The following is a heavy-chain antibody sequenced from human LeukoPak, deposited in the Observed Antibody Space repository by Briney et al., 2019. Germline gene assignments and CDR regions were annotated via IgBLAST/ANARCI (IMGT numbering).Heavy chain of an antibody. D-gene: IGHD6-13*01. CDR3: ARAPGIASQANWFDP. CDR1: GGTFSSYA. V-gene: IGHV1-69*04. CDR2: IIPILGIA. Sequence: GASVKVSCKASGGTFSSYAISWVRQAPGQGLEWMGRIIPILGIANYAQKFQGRVTITTDESTSTAYMELSSLRSEDTAVYYCARAPGIASQANWFDPWGQGTLVTVSS. J-gene: IGHJ5*02.